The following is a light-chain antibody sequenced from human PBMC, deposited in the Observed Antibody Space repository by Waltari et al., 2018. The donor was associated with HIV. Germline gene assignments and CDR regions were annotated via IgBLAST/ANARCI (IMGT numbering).Light chain of an antibody. CDR1: TSYIGGYNF. V-gene: IGLV2-14*01. CDR3: SSYSTAANVV. Sequence: QSALAQPASVSGSPGQSITMSCTGTTSYIGGYNFVSWYQQHPGKVPKVLIYEVSNRPSGVSTRFSGSKSGNTASLTISGLQTEDEADYYCSSYSTAANVVFGGGTKLTVL. J-gene: IGLJ2*01. CDR2: EVS.